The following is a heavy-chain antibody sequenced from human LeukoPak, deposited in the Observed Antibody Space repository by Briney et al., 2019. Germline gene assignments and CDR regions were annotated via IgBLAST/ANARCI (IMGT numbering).Heavy chain of an antibody. CDR2: IYPGDSDT. V-gene: IGHV5-51*01. J-gene: IGHJ4*02. CDR3: ARSIWDHCGGDCYPDAFFDY. Sequence: GESLKISCKGSGYSFTSYWIGWVRQMPGKGLEWMGIIYPGDSDTRYSPSFQGQVTISADKSISTAYLQWSSLKASDTAMYYCARSIWDHCGGDCYPDAFFDYWGQGTLVTVPS. D-gene: IGHD2-21*02. CDR1: GYSFTSYW.